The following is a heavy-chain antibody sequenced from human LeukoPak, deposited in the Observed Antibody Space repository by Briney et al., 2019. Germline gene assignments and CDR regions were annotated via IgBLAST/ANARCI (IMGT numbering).Heavy chain of an antibody. CDR1: GFTFFNYW. D-gene: IGHD3-16*01. V-gene: IGHV3-7*01. CDR2: IKQDGSEI. CDR3: ARDGGQAGFDP. J-gene: IGHJ5*02. Sequence: GGSLRLSCAASGFTFFNYWMSWVRQAPGRGLEWVANIKQDGSEIYYVDSVKGRFTISRDNAKNSLYLQMNSLRAEDTAVYYCARDGGQAGFDPWGQGTLVTVSS.